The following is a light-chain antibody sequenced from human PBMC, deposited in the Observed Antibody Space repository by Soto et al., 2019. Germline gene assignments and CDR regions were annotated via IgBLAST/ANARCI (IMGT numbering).Light chain of an antibody. CDR1: SGDIGGYNY. CDR2: DVN. J-gene: IGLJ2*01. CDR3: CSYAGSSLV. Sequence: QSVLTQPRSVSGSPGQSVTISCTGASGDIGGYNYASWYQHHPGKAPKLIIFDVNKRPSGVPDRFSGSKSGNTASLTISGLQPEDEADYYCCSYAGSSLVFGGGTKLTVL. V-gene: IGLV2-11*01.